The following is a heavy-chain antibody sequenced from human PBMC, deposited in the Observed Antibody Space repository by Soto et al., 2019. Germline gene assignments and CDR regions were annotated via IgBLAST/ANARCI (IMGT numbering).Heavy chain of an antibody. CDR3: ARAGFWDYFDY. D-gene: IGHD3-16*01. J-gene: IGHJ4*02. CDR1: GGSFSGYY. V-gene: IGHV4-34*01. Sequence: PSETLSLTCAVYGGSFSGYYWSWIRQPPGKGLEWIGEINHSGSTNYNPSLKSRVTISVDTSKNQFSLKLSSVTAADTAVYYCARAGFWDYFDYWGQGTLVTVSS. CDR2: INHSGST.